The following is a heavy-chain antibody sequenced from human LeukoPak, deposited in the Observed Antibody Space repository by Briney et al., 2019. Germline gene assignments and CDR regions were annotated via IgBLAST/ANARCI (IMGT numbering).Heavy chain of an antibody. CDR2: IYHSGTT. J-gene: IGHJ3*01. D-gene: IGHD3-22*01. CDR3: ARTLYDSGGYYSYGAFDV. CDR1: GGSISSSKW. Sequence: SGTPSLTCAVSGGSISSSKWWSWVRQPPGKGLEWIGEIYHSGTTNYKPSLKRRVTISVDKSKNQVSLKLSSVTAADTAVYYCARTLYDSGGYYSYGAFDVWGQGTMVTVSS. V-gene: IGHV4-4*02.